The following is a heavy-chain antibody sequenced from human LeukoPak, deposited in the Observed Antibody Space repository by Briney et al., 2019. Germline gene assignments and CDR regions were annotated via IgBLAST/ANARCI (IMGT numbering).Heavy chain of an antibody. D-gene: IGHD2-2*02. V-gene: IGHV4-59*12. CDR2: IYYSGST. CDR1: GGSISSYY. CDR3: ARGGLQGYCSSTSCYTTSRGYYYYMDV. J-gene: IGHJ6*03. Sequence: SETLSLTCTVSGGSISSYYWSWIRQPPGKRLEWIGSIYYSGSTYSNPTLKSRVTMSVDTSKNQFSLKLSSVTAADTAVYYCARGGLQGYCSSTSCYTTSRGYYYYMDVWGKGTTVTVSS.